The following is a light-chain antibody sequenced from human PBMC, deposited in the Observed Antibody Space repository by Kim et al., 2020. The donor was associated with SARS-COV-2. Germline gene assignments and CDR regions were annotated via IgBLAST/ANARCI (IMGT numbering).Light chain of an antibody. Sequence: APVGDRVTITCRASQSISSYLNWYQQKPGKAPKLLIYAASSLQSGVPSRFSGSGSGTDFTLTISSLQPEDFATYYCQQSYSTPLTFGGGTKVDIK. CDR2: AAS. CDR1: QSISSY. CDR3: QQSYSTPLT. J-gene: IGKJ4*01. V-gene: IGKV1-39*01.